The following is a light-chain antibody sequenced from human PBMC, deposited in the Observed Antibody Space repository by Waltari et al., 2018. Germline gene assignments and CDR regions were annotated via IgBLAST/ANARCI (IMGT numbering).Light chain of an antibody. Sequence: QSALTQPASVSGSPGQSITISCTGTSSDVGAYNYVSWYQQYPGKAPKLMIYDVSKRPSGVSNRFSGSKSGNTASLTISGLQAEDEADYYCYSYQSNFGGGTKLTVL. J-gene: IGLJ2*01. CDR3: YSYQSN. CDR2: DVS. V-gene: IGLV2-14*03. CDR1: SSDVGAYNY.